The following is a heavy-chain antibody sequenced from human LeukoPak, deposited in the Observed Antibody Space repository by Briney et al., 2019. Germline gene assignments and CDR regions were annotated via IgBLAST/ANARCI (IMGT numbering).Heavy chain of an antibody. CDR3: ARVTRNSGWFFDY. CDR1: GYSISGGYF. CDR2: TAHRGST. Sequence: SETLSLTCDVSGYSISGGYFWGWIRQPPGMGLEWIGSTAHRGSTYYNPSLKGRVSISIDGSKNQFSLSLTSVTAADTAIYYCARVTRNSGWFFDYWGQGTLATVSS. D-gene: IGHD6-19*01. J-gene: IGHJ4*02. V-gene: IGHV4-38-2*01.